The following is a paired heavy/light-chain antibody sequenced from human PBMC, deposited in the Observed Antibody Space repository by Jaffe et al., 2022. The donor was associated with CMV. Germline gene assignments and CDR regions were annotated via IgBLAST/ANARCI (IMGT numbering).Light chain of an antibody. V-gene: IGKV1-27*01. CDR3: QKYNSAPLT. CDR1: QGISNY. J-gene: IGKJ3*01. Sequence: DIQMTQSPSSLSASVGDRVTITCRASQGISNYLAWYQQKPGKVPKLLIYAASTLQSGVPSRFSGSGSGTDFTLTISSLQPEDVATYYCQKYNSAPLTFGPGTKVDIK. CDR2: AAS.
Heavy chain of an antibody. CDR3: ARESSGWYLWYFDL. V-gene: IGHV3-11*01. CDR2: ISSSGSTI. D-gene: IGHD6-19*01. J-gene: IGHJ2*01. CDR1: GFTFSDYY. Sequence: QVQLVESGGGLVKPGGSLRLSCAASGFTFSDYYMSWIRQAPGKGLEWVSYISSSGSTIYYADSVKGRFTISRDNAKNSLYLQMNSLRAEDTAVYYCARESSGWYLWYFDLWGRGTLVTVSS.